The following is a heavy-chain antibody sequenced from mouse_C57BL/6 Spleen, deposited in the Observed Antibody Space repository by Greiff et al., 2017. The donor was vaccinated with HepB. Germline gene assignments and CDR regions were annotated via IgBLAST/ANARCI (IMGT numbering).Heavy chain of an antibody. CDR1: GFTFSSYG. CDR2: ISSGGSYT. Sequence: EVKLMESGGDLVKPGGSLKLSCAASGFTFSSYGMSWVRQTPDKRLEWVATISSGGSYTYYPDSVKGRFTISRDNAKNTLYLQMSSLKSEDTAMYYCARHGGSSYDWGQGTTLTVSS. D-gene: IGHD1-1*01. J-gene: IGHJ2*01. V-gene: IGHV5-6*01. CDR3: ARHGGSSYD.